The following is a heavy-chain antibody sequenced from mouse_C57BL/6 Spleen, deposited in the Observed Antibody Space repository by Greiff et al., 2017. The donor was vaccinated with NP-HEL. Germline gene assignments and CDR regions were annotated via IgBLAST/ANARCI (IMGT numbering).Heavy chain of an antibody. CDR1: GFSLTSYG. CDR2: IWSDGST. J-gene: IGHJ4*01. CDR3: AREGGGYPAMDY. D-gene: IGHD2-2*01. Sequence: VKLMESGPGLVAPSQSLSITCTVSGFSLTSYGVHWVRQPPGKGLEWLVVIWSDGSTTYNSALKSRLSISKDNSKSQVFLKMNSLQTDDTAMYYCAREGGGYPAMDYWGQGTSVTVSS. V-gene: IGHV2-6*03.